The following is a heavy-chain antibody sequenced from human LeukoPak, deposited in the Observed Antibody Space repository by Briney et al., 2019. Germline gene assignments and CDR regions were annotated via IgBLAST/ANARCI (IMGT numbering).Heavy chain of an antibody. CDR2: ISYIGST. CDR3: ARDPTTVTKGLDI. CDR1: GGSISSHY. D-gene: IGHD4-17*01. Sequence: SETLSLTCTVSGGSISSHYWSWIRQPPGKGLEWIGYISYIGSTNYNPSLKSRVTISVDTSKNQFSLKLSSVTAADAAVYFCARDPTTVTKGLDIWGQGTMVAVSS. V-gene: IGHV4-59*11. J-gene: IGHJ3*02.